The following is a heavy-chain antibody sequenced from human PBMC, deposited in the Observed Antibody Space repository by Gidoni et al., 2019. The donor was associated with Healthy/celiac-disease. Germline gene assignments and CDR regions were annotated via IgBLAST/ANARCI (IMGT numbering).Heavy chain of an antibody. CDR3: AKWSVTTRYFDP. J-gene: IGHJ5*02. Sequence: EAQLLESGGGLVNPGGSLRLSCAASGFTFNNYAMSWVRQAPGKGLEWVAAISGSGSSTYYADPVKGRFTISRDNSKNTLDLQINSLRAEDTAIYYCAKWSVTTRYFDPWGQGTLVTVSS. D-gene: IGHD4-4*01. V-gene: IGHV3-23*01. CDR1: GFTFNNYA. CDR2: ISGSGSST.